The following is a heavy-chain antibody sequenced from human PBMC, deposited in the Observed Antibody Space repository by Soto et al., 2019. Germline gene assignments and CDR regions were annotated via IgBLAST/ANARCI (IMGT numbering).Heavy chain of an antibody. CDR2: IYYSGST. V-gene: IGHV4-59*01. CDR3: ARLLEKPGRSSRYFDY. J-gene: IGHJ4*02. D-gene: IGHD2-21*01. CDR1: GGSISSYY. Sequence: QVQLQESGPGLVKPSETLSLTCTVSGGSISSYYWSCIRQPPGKGLEWIGYIYYSGSTNYNPSLKSRVTISLHTSKNQFSLKLSSVTAADTAVYYCARLLEKPGRSSRYFDYWGQGTLVTVSS.